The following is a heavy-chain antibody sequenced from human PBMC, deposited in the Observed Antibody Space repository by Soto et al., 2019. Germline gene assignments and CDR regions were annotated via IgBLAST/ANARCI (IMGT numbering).Heavy chain of an antibody. J-gene: IGHJ3*02. CDR2: IYYSGST. CDR3: ARTTDAFDI. V-gene: IGHV4-31*03. Sequence: SETLCLTCTVSGYSISNGGYYWSWIRQRPGEGLEWLGYIYYSGSTYYNPSLKSRPSISVDTSKNQFSLKVNSVTAADTAVYYCARTTDAFDIWGQGTMVTVSS. CDR1: GYSISNGGYY. D-gene: IGHD1-1*01.